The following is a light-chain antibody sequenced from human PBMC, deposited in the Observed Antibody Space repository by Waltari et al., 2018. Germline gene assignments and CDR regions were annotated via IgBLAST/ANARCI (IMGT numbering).Light chain of an antibody. CDR3: SSRNGRASQVV. Sequence: SPGLTQDPAVSVALGQTIRITCRGDSLRTSYASWYQVKTGQAPVLVMFGKEKRPSGVPDRISGESSETTSSLIITGAQAEDEADYYCSSRNGRASQVVFAGGTKVTVL. CDR1: SLRTSY. J-gene: IGLJ2*01. V-gene: IGLV3-19*01. CDR2: GKE.